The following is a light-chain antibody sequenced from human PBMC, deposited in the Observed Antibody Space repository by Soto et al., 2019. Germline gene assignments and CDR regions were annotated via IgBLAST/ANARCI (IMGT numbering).Light chain of an antibody. V-gene: IGKV3-20*01. CDR3: QQYGSSPLT. CDR1: QSVTSTY. CDR2: GAS. J-gene: IGKJ1*01. Sequence: EIVLTQSPGTLSLSPGERATLSCRASQSVTSTYLAWYQQTPGQPPRLLIYGASSRATGIPDRFSGSGSVTDFTLTISRLAPEDFAVYYCQQYGSSPLTFGQGTKVEIK.